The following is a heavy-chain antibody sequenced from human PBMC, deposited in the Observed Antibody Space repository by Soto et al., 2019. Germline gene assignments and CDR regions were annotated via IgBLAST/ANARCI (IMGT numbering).Heavy chain of an antibody. Sequence: ASVKVSCKASGYTFTGYYMHWVRQAPGQGLEWMGWINPNSGGTNYAQKFQGWVTMTRDTSISTAYMKLSRLRSDDTAVYYCARDRSRGSSGWYSGAFDIWGQGTMVTVSS. CDR1: GYTFTGYY. V-gene: IGHV1-2*04. D-gene: IGHD6-19*01. J-gene: IGHJ3*02. CDR3: ARDRSRGSSGWYSGAFDI. CDR2: INPNSGGT.